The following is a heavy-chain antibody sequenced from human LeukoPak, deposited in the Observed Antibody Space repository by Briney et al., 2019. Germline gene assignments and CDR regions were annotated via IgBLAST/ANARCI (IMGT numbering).Heavy chain of an antibody. D-gene: IGHD6-6*01. CDR2: IKQDGSEK. V-gene: IGHV3-7*01. CDR3: AREVEYSSSSAAYYYYIDV. J-gene: IGHJ6*03. CDR1: GFTFSSYA. Sequence: GGSLRLSCAASGFTFSSYAMSWVRQAPGKGLEWVANIKQDGSEKYYVDSVKGRFTISRDNAKNSLYLQMNSLRAEDTAVYYCAREVEYSSSSAAYYYYIDVWGKGTTVTVSS.